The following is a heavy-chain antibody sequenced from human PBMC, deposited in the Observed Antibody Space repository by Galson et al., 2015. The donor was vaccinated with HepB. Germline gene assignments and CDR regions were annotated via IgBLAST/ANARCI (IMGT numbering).Heavy chain of an antibody. J-gene: IGHJ4*02. CDR2: IYYSGCT. D-gene: IGHD6-19*01. CDR1: GGSISSSSYY. Sequence: ETLSLTCTVSGGSISSSSYYWGWIRQPPGKGLEGIGSIYYSGCTYYNPSLKSRVTVSVDTPKKQFSLKLSSVTAADTAVYYCATPDGSGWYGGAFDIWGQGTLVTVSS. V-gene: IGHV4-39*01. CDR3: ATPDGSGWYGGAFDI.